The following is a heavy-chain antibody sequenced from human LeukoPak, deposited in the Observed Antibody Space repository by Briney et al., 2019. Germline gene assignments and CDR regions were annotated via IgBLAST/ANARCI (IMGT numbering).Heavy chain of an antibody. CDR3: AREESWFGEPYNWFDP. J-gene: IGHJ5*02. CDR2: IYYSGST. V-gene: IGHV4-59*01. D-gene: IGHD3-10*01. CDR1: GGSISSYY. Sequence: PSETLSLTCTVSGGSISSYYWSWIRQPPGKGLEWIGYIYYSGSTNYNPSLKSRVTISVDTSKNQFSLKLSSVTAADTAVYYCAREESWFGEPYNWFDPWGQGTLVTVSS.